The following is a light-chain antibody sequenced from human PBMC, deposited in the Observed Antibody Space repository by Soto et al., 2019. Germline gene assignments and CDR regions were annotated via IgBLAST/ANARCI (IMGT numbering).Light chain of an antibody. CDR3: SSYTTSSTVV. CDR1: SSDVGASNY. CDR2: DVT. Sequence: QSVLTQPASVSGSPGQSITISCTGTSSDVGASNYVSWYQQHPGKAPKLMISDVTDRPSGVSYRFSGSKSGSTASLTISGLQAEDEADYFCSSYTTSSTVVFGGGTKLTVL. V-gene: IGLV2-14*03. J-gene: IGLJ2*01.